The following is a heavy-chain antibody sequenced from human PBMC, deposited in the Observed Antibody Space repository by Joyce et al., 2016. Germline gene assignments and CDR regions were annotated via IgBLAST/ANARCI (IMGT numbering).Heavy chain of an antibody. V-gene: IGHV5-51*01. CDR3: ASSEDVASNFDF. Sequence: EVQLVQSGAEVKKPGESLKISCKGSGYSFASYWIGWVRQMPGRGREWMALIYPSDSDTRYSPSFQCQVTISADKSITTAYLQWSSLKASDTAMYYCASSEDVASNFDFWGQGTLVTVSS. CDR1: GYSFASYW. J-gene: IGHJ4*02. D-gene: IGHD5-24*01. CDR2: IYPSDSDT.